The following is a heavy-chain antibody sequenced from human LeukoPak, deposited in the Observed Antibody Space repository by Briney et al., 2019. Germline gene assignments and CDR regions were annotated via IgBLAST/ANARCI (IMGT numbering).Heavy chain of an antibody. J-gene: IGHJ4*02. CDR2: ISAYNGNT. Sequence: ASVKVSCEASGYTFTSYGISWVRQAPGQGLEWMGWISAYNGNTNYAQKLQGRVTMTTDTSTSTAYMELRSLRSDDTAVYYCARGTQYYYDSSGYPGGYWGQGTLVTVSS. CDR1: GYTFTSYG. D-gene: IGHD3-22*01. CDR3: ARGTQYYYDSSGYPGGY. V-gene: IGHV1-18*01.